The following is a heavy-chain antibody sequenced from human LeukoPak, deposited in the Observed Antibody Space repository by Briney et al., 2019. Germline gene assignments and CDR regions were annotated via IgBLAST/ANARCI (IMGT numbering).Heavy chain of an antibody. Sequence: GGSLRLSCAASGFTVSSNYMSWVRQAPGKGLEWVSVFYSGGSTYYADSVKGQFTISRDNSKNTLYLQMNSLRAEDTAVYYCAGGSYCSGGSCYSVYFQHWGQGTLVTVSS. V-gene: IGHV3-53*01. J-gene: IGHJ1*01. CDR2: FYSGGST. CDR3: AGGSYCSGGSCYSVYFQH. D-gene: IGHD2-15*01. CDR1: GFTVSSNY.